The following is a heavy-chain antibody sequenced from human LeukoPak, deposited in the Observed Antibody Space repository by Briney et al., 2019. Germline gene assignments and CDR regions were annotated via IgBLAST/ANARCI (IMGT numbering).Heavy chain of an antibody. J-gene: IGHJ4*02. V-gene: IGHV4-39*07. CDR3: ARGPLTGYIDY. CDR1: GGSISSSSYY. Sequence: PSETLSLTCTVSGGSISSSSYYWGWIRQPPGKGLEWIGEINHSGSTNYNPSLKSRVTISVDTSKNQFSLKLSSVTAADTAVYYCARGPLTGYIDYWGQGTLVTVSS. CDR2: INHSGST. D-gene: IGHD3-9*01.